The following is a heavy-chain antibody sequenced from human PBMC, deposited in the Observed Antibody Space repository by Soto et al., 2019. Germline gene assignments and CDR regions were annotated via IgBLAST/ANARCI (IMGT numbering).Heavy chain of an antibody. CDR3: ARESRLAY. V-gene: IGHV4-59*01. Sequence: KSSETLSLTCTVSGGSISSYYWSWIRQPPGKGLEWIGYIYYSGSTNYNPSLKSRVTISVDTSKNQFSLKLSSVTAADTAVYYCARESRLAYWGQGTLVTVSS. J-gene: IGHJ4*02. CDR2: IYYSGST. CDR1: GGSISSYY.